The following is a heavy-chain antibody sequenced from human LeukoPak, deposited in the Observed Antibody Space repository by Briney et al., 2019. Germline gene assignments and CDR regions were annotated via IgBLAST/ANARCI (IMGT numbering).Heavy chain of an antibody. CDR3: ARGFRSYGLILTLFDI. V-gene: IGHV1-2*04. CDR2: INPNSGGT. J-gene: IGHJ3*02. Sequence: GASVKVSCKASGYIFTAYYMHWVRQAPGQGLEWMGWINPNSGGTNYAQKFQGWVTMTRDTSISTAYMELSRLRSDDTAVYYCARGFRSYGLILTLFDIWGQGTMVTVSS. CDR1: GYIFTAYY. D-gene: IGHD5-18*01.